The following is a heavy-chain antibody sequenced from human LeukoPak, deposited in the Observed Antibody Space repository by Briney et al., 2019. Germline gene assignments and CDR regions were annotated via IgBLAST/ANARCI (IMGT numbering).Heavy chain of an antibody. V-gene: IGHV3-33*01. CDR3: ARDLSVVVPAAILTY. Sequence: GGSLRLSCAASGFTFSGFGMHWVRQAPDKGLEWVAVIWYDGSKEYYADSVKGRFTASRDNSKDTLFLQMNSLRVEDTAVYYCARDLSVVVPAAILTYWGQGTLVTVSS. J-gene: IGHJ4*02. CDR2: IWYDGSKE. CDR1: GFTFSGFG. D-gene: IGHD2-2*02.